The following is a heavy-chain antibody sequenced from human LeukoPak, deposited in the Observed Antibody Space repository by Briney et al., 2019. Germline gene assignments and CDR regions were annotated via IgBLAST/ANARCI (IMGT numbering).Heavy chain of an antibody. CDR1: GGSFSGYY. J-gene: IGHJ3*02. V-gene: IGHV4-38-2*01. Sequence: PSETLSLTCAVYGGSFSGYYWGWIRQPPGKGLEWIGSIYHSGSTYYNPSLKSRVTISVDTSKNQFSLKLSSVTAADTAVYYCARVYWDYDFWSGNDAFDIWGQGTMVTVSS. D-gene: IGHD3-3*01. CDR2: IYHSGST. CDR3: ARVYWDYDFWSGNDAFDI.